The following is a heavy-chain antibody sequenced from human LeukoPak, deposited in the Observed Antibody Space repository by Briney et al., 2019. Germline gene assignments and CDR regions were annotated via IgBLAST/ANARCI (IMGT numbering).Heavy chain of an antibody. D-gene: IGHD3-22*01. CDR1: GFTVSSNY. CDR3: ARFSVDSHRGAFDI. CDR2: IYSGGST. J-gene: IGHJ3*02. Sequence: QPGGSLRLSCAASGFTVSSNYMSWVRQAPGKGLEWVSVIYSGGSTYYADSVKGRFTISRDNSKNTLYLQMNSLRAEDTAVYYCARFSVDSHRGAFDIWGQGTMVTVSS. V-gene: IGHV3-53*01.